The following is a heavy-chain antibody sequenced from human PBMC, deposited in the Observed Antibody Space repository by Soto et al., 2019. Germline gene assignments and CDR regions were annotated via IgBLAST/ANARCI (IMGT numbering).Heavy chain of an antibody. D-gene: IGHD6-13*01. CDR1: GYTFTPHH. CDR3: ARVAAAGTGAFDI. Sequence: ASVKVSCKASGYTFTPHHMHWVRQAPGQGPEWMGIFNPSDGSTNYAQKFQGRVTMTRDTSTSTVYMELSSLRSEDTAVYYCARVAAAGTGAFDIWGQGTMVTVSS. CDR2: FNPSDGST. J-gene: IGHJ3*02. V-gene: IGHV1-46*01.